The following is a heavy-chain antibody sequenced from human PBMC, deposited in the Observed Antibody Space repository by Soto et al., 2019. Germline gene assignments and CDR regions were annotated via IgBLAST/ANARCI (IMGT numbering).Heavy chain of an antibody. J-gene: IGHJ6*02. CDR3: ARELPPYGDYVAYYYGMDV. CDR2: IIPIFGTA. D-gene: IGHD4-17*01. Sequence: QVQLVQSGAEVKKPGSSVKVSCKASGGTFSSYAISWVRQAPGQGLEWMGGIIPIFGTANYAQKFQGRVTITADESTSTAYMELSSLRPEDTAVYYWARELPPYGDYVAYYYGMDVWGQGTTVTVSS. V-gene: IGHV1-69*01. CDR1: GGTFSSYA.